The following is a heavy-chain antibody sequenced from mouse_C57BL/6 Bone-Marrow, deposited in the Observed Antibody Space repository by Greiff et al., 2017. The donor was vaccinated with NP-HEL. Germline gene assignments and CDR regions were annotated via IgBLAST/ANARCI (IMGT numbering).Heavy chain of an antibody. Sequence: EVKLMESGAELVRPGASVKLSCTASGFNIKDDYMHWVKQRPEQGLEWIGWIDPENGDTEYASKFQGKATITADTSSNTAYLQLSSLTSEDTAVYYCTTSGSSPYWYFDVWGTGTTVTVSS. J-gene: IGHJ1*03. CDR2: IDPENGDT. CDR1: GFNIKDDY. CDR3: TTSGSSPYWYFDV. V-gene: IGHV14-4*01. D-gene: IGHD1-1*01.